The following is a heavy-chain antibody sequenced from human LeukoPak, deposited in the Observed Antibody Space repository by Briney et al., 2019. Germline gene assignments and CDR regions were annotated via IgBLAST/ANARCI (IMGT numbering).Heavy chain of an antibody. D-gene: IGHD5-12*01. J-gene: IGHJ4*02. CDR2: MNTDGSSI. V-gene: IGHV3-74*01. CDR1: GFTFSSHW. CDR3: ARGGEGYNGPGFN. Sequence: PGGSLRLSCAASGFTFSSHWMHRVRQAPGKGLVWVSRMNTDGSSINYADSVKGRFTISRDNAKNTLYLQMNSLRAEDTAVYYCARGGEGYNGPGFNWGQGTLVTVSS.